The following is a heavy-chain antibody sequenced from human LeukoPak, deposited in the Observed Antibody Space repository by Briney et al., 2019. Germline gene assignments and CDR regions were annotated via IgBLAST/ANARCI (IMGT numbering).Heavy chain of an antibody. V-gene: IGHV4-59*01. CDR1: GGSISGYY. CDR3: ARGFEGVAGWFDP. J-gene: IGHJ5*02. CDR2: ISHRGST. D-gene: IGHD3-16*01. Sequence: PSGTLSLTCTVSGGSISGYYWSWIRQPPGKTLEWIGYISHRGSTKYNLSLKSRVTMSVDTSKNQFSLELSSVIAADTAVYYCARGFEGVAGWFDPWGQGTLVTVSS.